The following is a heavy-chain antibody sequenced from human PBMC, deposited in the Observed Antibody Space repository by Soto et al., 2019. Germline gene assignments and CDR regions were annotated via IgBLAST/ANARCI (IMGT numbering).Heavy chain of an antibody. CDR2: IFPGDSDT. CDR3: AAGSDYGGAFLY. D-gene: IGHD6-25*01. CDR1: GYSFTTSW. Sequence: GESLKISCKASGYSFTTSWIGWVRQMSGKGLEWMGVIFPGDSDTRYSPSFQGQVTISADKSIPSAFLKWSSLKASDTAMYYCAAGSDYGGAFLYWGQGSQVTVSS. V-gene: IGHV5-51*01. J-gene: IGHJ4*02.